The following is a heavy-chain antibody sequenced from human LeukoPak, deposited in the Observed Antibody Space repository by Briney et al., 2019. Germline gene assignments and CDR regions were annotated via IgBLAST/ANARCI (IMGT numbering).Heavy chain of an antibody. CDR3: AVTKAAAGPFDY. J-gene: IGHJ4*02. V-gene: IGHV3-66*01. CDR1: GFTVSSNY. Sequence: GGSLRLSCAASGFTVSSNYMSWVRQAPGKGLEWVSVIYSGGSTYYADSVKGRFTISRDNSKNTLYLQMNSLRAEDTAVYYCAVTKAAAGPFDYWGQGTLVTVSS. D-gene: IGHD6-13*01. CDR2: IYSGGST.